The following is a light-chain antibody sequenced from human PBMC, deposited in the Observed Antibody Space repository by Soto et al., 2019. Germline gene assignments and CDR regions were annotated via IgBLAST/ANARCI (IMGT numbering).Light chain of an antibody. Sequence: QSALTQPASVSGSPGQSITISCTGTSIDFGGYTYVSWYQQHPGKAPKLIIYDVSNRPSGVSYRFSGSESGNTASLTISGLQAEDEADYYCSSYATSSTLDVVFGGGTKLTVL. CDR1: SIDFGGYTY. V-gene: IGLV2-14*01. CDR2: DVS. CDR3: SSYATSSTLDVV. J-gene: IGLJ2*01.